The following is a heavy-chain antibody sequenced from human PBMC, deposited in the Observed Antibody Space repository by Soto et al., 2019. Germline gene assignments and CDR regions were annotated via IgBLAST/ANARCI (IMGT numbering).Heavy chain of an antibody. J-gene: IGHJ3*02. D-gene: IGHD3-3*01. V-gene: IGHV1-2*04. CDR3: ARPGDLVTIFGVVPDAFDI. CDR2: INPNSGGT. CDR1: GYTFTGYY. Sequence: ASVKVSCRASGYTFTGYYMHWVRQAPGQGLEWMGWINPNSGGTNYAQKFQGWVTMTRDTSISTAYMELSRLRSDDTAVYYCARPGDLVTIFGVVPDAFDIWGQGTMVTVSS.